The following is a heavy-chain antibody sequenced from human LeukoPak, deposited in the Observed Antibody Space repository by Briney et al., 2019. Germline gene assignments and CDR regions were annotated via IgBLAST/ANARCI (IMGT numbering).Heavy chain of an antibody. CDR2: IIPIFGTA. V-gene: IGHV1-69*05. CDR1: AGTFSSYS. CDR3: ARGAVDTSRVQPLSFVY. J-gene: IGHJ4*02. D-gene: IGHD5-18*01. Sequence: SSVTVSCKASAGTFSSYSISWVRQAPAREREGMGGIIPIFGTATYAQKFQGRVTITTDESTSTAYMEMSSLRSADTAVYYCARGAVDTSRVQPLSFVYWCEGTLVTGAS.